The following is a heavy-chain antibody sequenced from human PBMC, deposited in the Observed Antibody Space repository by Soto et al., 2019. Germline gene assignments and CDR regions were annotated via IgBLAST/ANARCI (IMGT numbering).Heavy chain of an antibody. V-gene: IGHV3-30-3*01. Sequence: GGSLRLSCAASGFTFSSYAMHWVRQAPGKGLEWVAVISYDGSNKYYADSVKGRFTISRDNSKNTLYLQMNSLSSEDTAVYYCAKGRRMVRGVIRTPYYYYGMDVWGQGTTVTVSS. CDR3: AKGRRMVRGVIRTPYYYYGMDV. J-gene: IGHJ6*02. D-gene: IGHD3-10*01. CDR2: ISYDGSNK. CDR1: GFTFSSYA.